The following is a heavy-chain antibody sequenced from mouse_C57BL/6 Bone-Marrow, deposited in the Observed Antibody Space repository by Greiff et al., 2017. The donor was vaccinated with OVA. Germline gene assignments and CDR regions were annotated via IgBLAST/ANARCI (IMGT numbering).Heavy chain of an antibody. D-gene: IGHD2-4*01. J-gene: IGHJ2*01. CDR3: ARGAYYYDYDGYYFDY. CDR2: INPNNGGT. V-gene: IGHV1-18*01. CDR1: GYTFTDYN. Sequence: DVQLQESGPELVKPGASVKIPCKASGYTFTDYNMDWVKQSHGKSLEWIGDINPNNGGTIYNQKFKGKATLTVDKSSSTAYMELRSLTSEDTAVYYCARGAYYYDYDGYYFDYWGQGTTLTVSS.